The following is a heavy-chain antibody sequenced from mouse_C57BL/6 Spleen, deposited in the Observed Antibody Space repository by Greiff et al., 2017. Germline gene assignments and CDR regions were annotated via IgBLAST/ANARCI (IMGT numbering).Heavy chain of an antibody. CDR2: ISDGGSYT. V-gene: IGHV5-4*01. CDR1: GFTFSSYA. J-gene: IGHJ2*01. Sequence: EVKLMESGGGLVKPGGSLKLSCAASGFTFSSYAMSWVRQTPEKRLEWVATISDGGSYTYYPDNVKGRFTISRDNAKNNLYLQMSHLKSEDTAMYYCARDRRAGFDYWGQGTTLTVSS. CDR3: ARDRRAGFDY.